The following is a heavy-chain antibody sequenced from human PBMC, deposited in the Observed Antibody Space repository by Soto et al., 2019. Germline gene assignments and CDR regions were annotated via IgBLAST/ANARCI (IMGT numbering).Heavy chain of an antibody. Sequence: SETLSLTCTVSGGSMSSHYWTWLRQPPGKGLEWIGYISYSGSTYYNPSLKSRVTISADTSRNQFSLKLSSVIAADTAVYYCARAEPDASVGYWGQGTLVTVSS. CDR2: ISYSGST. V-gene: IGHV4-59*11. J-gene: IGHJ4*02. D-gene: IGHD2-2*01. CDR1: GGSMSSHY. CDR3: ARAEPDASVGY.